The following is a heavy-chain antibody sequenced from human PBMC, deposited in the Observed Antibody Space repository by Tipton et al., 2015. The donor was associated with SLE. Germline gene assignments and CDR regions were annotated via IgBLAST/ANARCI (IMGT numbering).Heavy chain of an antibody. D-gene: IGHD4-11*01. V-gene: IGHV4-34*01. CDR3: ARVMTTVGWFDP. Sequence: TLSLTCAVYGGSFSGYYWGWIRQPPGKGLEWIGEINHSGSTNYNPSLKSRVTISVDTSKTQFSLKLSSVTAADTAVYYWARVMTTVGWFDPWGQGTLVTVSS. CDR1: GGSFSGYY. CDR2: INHSGST. J-gene: IGHJ5*02.